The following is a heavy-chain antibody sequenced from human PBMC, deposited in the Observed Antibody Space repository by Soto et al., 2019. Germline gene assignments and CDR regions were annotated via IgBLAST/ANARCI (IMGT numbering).Heavy chain of an antibody. CDR2: TSGSGGST. D-gene: IGHD2-2*02. CDR3: AKGRIPDY. CDR1: GFSFSSYA. J-gene: IGHJ4*02. Sequence: EVQLLESGGGLVQPGGSLRLSCAASGFSFSSYAMTWVRQAPGKGLEWVSTTSGSGGSTYYADSVKGRFTIPRDNSKNTLYLQMNSLRAEDTALYYCAKGRIPDYWGQGTLVTVSS. V-gene: IGHV3-23*01.